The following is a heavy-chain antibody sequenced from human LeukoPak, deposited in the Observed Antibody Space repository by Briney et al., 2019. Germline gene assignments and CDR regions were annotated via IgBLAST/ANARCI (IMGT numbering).Heavy chain of an antibody. CDR2: ISDSGYST. Sequence: GGSLRLSCAASGFTFNSYTMSWVRQAPGKGLEWVSAISDSGYSTYYADSVKGRFTIFRDRSKNTVYLQMNGLRADDTAVYYCARAYGGNSFYYYYMDVWGKGTTVTISS. J-gene: IGHJ6*03. V-gene: IGHV3-23*01. CDR1: GFTFNSYT. CDR3: ARAYGGNSFYYYYMDV. D-gene: IGHD4-23*01.